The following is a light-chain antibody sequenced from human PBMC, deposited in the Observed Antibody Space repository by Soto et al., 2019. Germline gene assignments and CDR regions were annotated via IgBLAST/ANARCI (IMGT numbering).Light chain of an antibody. J-gene: IGLJ3*02. CDR1: SSNIGSHV. V-gene: IGLV1-44*01. CDR2: NNN. CDR3: AVWDDSLNGWV. Sequence: QSVLTQPPSASGTPGQRVTISCSGRSSNIGSHVVYWYQQLPGTAPKLLIYNNNQRPSGVPDRFSGSKSGTSASLAISGLQSEDEADYYCAVWDDSLNGWVFGGGTKLTVL.